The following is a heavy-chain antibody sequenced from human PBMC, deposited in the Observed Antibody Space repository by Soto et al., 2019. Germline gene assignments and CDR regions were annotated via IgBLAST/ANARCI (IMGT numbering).Heavy chain of an antibody. CDR2: ISPTTTYT. D-gene: IGHD4-17*01. J-gene: IGHJ4*02. CDR1: GFTFSDYY. CDR3: ARDPNADYANFDY. Sequence: GGSLRLSCAVSGFTFSDYYMSWIRQAPGKGLEWISYISPTTTYTNYAESVKGRFTISRDNAKSSLYLQMNSLRAEDTAVYYCARDPNADYANFDYWGQGTLVTVSS. V-gene: IGHV3-11*06.